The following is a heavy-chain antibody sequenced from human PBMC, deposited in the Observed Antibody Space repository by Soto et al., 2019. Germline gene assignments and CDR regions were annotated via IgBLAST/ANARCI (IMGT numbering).Heavy chain of an antibody. CDR3: ARDEGLGHCSTTSCDIIPPYSYYALDV. J-gene: IGHJ6*02. CDR2: IWYDGSNR. Sequence: LRLSFAASGFSFSNSGMHWVRQAPCKGLEWVAVIWYDGSNRYYADSVKGRFTMSRDNSKNMLYLQMNSLRAEDTAVYFCARDEGLGHCSTTSCDIIPPYSYYALDVRGQGNEVTV. CDR1: GFSFSNSG. V-gene: IGHV3-33*01. D-gene: IGHD2-2*01.